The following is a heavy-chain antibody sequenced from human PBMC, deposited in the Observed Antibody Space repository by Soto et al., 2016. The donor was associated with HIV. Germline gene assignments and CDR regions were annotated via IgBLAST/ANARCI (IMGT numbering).Heavy chain of an antibody. D-gene: IGHD3-10*01. CDR3: ARPLLWFGESSGGPFEI. CDR1: GFSVSSNY. CDR2: ISNYGRP. Sequence: EVQLVETGGGLIQPGGSLRLSCAVSGFSVSSNYMSWVRQAPGRGLEWVAVISNYGRPDYADSVKGRFTISRDPSNNTLYLQMSSLRVEDTAMYHCARPLLWFGESSGGPFEIWGQGTMVTVSS. V-gene: IGHV3-53*02. J-gene: IGHJ3*02.